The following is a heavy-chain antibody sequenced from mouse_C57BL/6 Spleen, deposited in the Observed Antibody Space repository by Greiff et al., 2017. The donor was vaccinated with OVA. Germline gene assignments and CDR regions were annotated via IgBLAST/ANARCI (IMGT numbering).Heavy chain of an antibody. CDR2: INPNNGGT. CDR1: GYTFTDYN. Sequence: EVQLRQSGPELVKPGASVKIPCKASGYTFTDYNMDWVKQSHGKSLEWIGDINPNNGGTIYNQKFKGKATLTVDKSSSTAYMELRSLTSEDTAVYYCARREGYDGYYGGVYFDYWGQGTTLTVSS. V-gene: IGHV1-18*01. D-gene: IGHD2-3*01. CDR3: ARREGYDGYYGGVYFDY. J-gene: IGHJ2*01.